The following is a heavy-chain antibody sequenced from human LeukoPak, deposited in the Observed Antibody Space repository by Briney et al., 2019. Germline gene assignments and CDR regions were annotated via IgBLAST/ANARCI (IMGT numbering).Heavy chain of an antibody. Sequence: PSETLSLTCAVSGGSISSNWWSWVRQPPGKGLEWIGEIEDRGNTNYHPSLKRRVTISVDKSKNQFSLKLSSLTAADTAVYYCAGAGTYYLDNWGQGTLVTVSS. CDR1: GGSISSNW. V-gene: IGHV4-4*02. CDR2: IEDRGNT. J-gene: IGHJ4*02. D-gene: IGHD3-10*01. CDR3: AGAGTYYLDN.